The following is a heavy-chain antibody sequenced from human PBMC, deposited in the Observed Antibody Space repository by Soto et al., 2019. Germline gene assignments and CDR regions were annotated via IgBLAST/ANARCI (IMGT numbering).Heavy chain of an antibody. Sequence: EVQVLESGGGLVQPGGSLRLSCAASGFTFSSYDMNWVRQAPGKGLEWVSGVSASGSITSYADSAKGRFTISRDNAKNTIFLQMNSLKSEDTAVYYCAKGGSFDIWGRGTPVTVSS. CDR1: GFTFSSYD. CDR3: AKGGSFDI. J-gene: IGHJ4*02. D-gene: IGHD6-6*01. V-gene: IGHV3-23*01. CDR2: VSASGSIT.